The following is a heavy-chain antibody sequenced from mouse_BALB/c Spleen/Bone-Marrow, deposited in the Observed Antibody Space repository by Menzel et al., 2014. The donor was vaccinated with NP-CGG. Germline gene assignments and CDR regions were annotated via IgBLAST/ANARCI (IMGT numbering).Heavy chain of an antibody. J-gene: IGHJ4*01. CDR3: ARLDGNYRYAMDY. V-gene: IGHV1-77*01. Sequence: QVQLMESGPELVKGGASVKMSCKASGYTFTDYVITWVKQRTGQGLEWIGEIYPGSGSTYYNEKFKGKATLTADKSSNTAYMQLGSLTSEDSAVYFCARLDGNYRYAMDYWGQGTSVTVSS. CDR2: IYPGSGST. CDR1: GYTFTDYV. D-gene: IGHD2-1*01.